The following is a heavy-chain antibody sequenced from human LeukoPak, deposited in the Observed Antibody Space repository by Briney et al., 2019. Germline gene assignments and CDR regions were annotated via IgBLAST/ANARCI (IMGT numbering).Heavy chain of an antibody. J-gene: IGHJ4*02. CDR1: GYTFTSYG. V-gene: IGHV1-18*01. CDR2: ISAYNGNT. D-gene: IGHD2-2*01. CDR3: ARFDSNSDIVVVPAAVFDY. Sequence: ASVKVSCKASGYTFTSYGISWVRQAPGQGLEWMGWISAYNGNTNYAQKLQGRVTMTTDTSTSTAYMELRSLRSDDTAVYYCARFDSNSDIVVVPAAVFDYWGQGTLVTVSS.